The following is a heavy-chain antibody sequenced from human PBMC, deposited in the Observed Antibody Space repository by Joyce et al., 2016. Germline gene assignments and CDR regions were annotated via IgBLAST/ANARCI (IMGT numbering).Heavy chain of an antibody. J-gene: IGHJ3*01. CDR3: ARGKAFDV. CDR1: GFTFSGNS. Sequence: EVQLVESGGGLVQPGGSLRLSCAASGFTFSGNSMSWLRQAAGGGLEWVANIKQDGSALYYLDSVKGRFTVSRDNARSLVHLQMVSLRVEDTALYYCARGKAFDVWGQGTMVTVSS. CDR2: IKQDGSAL. V-gene: IGHV3-7*01.